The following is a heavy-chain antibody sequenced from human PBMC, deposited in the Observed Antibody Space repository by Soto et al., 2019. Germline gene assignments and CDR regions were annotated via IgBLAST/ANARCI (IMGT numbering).Heavy chain of an antibody. CDR3: ARYAGERPGGTVGGFVF. D-gene: IGHD3-10*01. J-gene: IGHJ1*01. CDR2: FSGSGDST. V-gene: IGHV3-23*01. Sequence: LRLSCAASGFTFSNYAMSWVRQAPGTGLEWVSAFSGSGDSTFYADSVKGRFTVSRDNSKKTLYLQLNSLRDEDTAVYHCARYAGERPGGTVGGFVFWGRGTMFTVSS. CDR1: GFTFSNYA.